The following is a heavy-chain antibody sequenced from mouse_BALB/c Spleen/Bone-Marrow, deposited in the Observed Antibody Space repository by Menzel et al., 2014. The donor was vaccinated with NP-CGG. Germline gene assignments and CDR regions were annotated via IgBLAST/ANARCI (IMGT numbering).Heavy chain of an antibody. J-gene: IGHJ2*01. CDR3: ARKGADYGDY. CDR1: GYTFTSYW. V-gene: IGHV1S81*02. CDR2: INPSNGRT. D-gene: IGHD2-4*01. Sequence: QVQLQQPGAELVKPGASVKLSCKASGYTFTSYWMHWVKQRPGQGLEWIGEINPSNGRTNYSEKFKTKATLTVDKSSNTAYMQLSRLTSEDSAVYYCARKGADYGDYWGQGTTLTVSS.